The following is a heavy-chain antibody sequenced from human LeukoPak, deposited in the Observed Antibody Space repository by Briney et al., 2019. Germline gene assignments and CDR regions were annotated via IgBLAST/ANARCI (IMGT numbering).Heavy chain of an antibody. CDR3: AREGTYYDSSGYWSY. CDR1: GGTFISYA. Sequence: SVKVSCKASGGTFISYAISWVRQAPGQGLEWMGGIIPIFGTANYAQKFQGRVTITADESTSTAYMELSSLRSEDTAVYYCAREGTYYDSSGYWSYWGQGTLVTVSS. V-gene: IGHV1-69*13. D-gene: IGHD3-22*01. CDR2: IIPIFGTA. J-gene: IGHJ4*02.